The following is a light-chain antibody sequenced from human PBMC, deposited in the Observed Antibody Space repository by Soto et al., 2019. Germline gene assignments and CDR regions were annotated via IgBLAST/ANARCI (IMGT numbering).Light chain of an antibody. V-gene: IGKV1-5*01. Sequence: DIQMTQSPSTLPASVGDRVTITCRASQSLNRWLAWYQQKPGKAPKLLIYDVSTLETGVPSRFSGSGSGTEFSLTISSLQPDDLATYYCQQYNTFPYTFGQGTKL. CDR1: QSLNRW. J-gene: IGKJ2*01. CDR3: QQYNTFPYT. CDR2: DVS.